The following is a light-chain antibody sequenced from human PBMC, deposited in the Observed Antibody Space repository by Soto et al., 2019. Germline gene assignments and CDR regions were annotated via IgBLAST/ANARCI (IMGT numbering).Light chain of an antibody. V-gene: IGKV3-20*01. CDR2: GAS. CDR1: QSITSNF. J-gene: IGKJ2*01. Sequence: EIVLTQSPGTLSLSPGERATLSCRASQSITSNFLAWYQQKPGQAPRLLIYGASTRAAGVPDRFSGSGSGTDFTLTITRLEPEDFAVYYCQQYGRSPLMSTFAQGTKLGVK. CDR3: QQYGRSPLMST.